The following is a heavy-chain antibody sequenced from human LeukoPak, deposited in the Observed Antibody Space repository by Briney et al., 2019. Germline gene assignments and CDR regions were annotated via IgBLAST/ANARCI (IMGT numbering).Heavy chain of an antibody. J-gene: IGHJ4*02. Sequence: GGSLRLSCAASGFTFSSHGMSWVRQAPGKGLEWVSGIVGGAGGTYYADSVKGRFTISRDNSKNTLYLQMNSLRAEDTAVYYCAKDRLRTSYYYDSRGFDYWGQGTLVTVSS. V-gene: IGHV3-23*01. CDR3: AKDRLRTSYYYDSRGFDY. CDR1: GFTFSSHG. CDR2: IVGGAGGT. D-gene: IGHD3-22*01.